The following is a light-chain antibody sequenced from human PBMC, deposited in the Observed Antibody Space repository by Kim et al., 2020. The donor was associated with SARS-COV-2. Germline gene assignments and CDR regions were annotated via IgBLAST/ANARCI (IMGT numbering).Light chain of an antibody. CDR1: DSKSQT. CDR3: QFWDSSTYV. V-gene: IGLV3-9*01. J-gene: IGLJ1*01. CDR2: RDT. Sequence: VALEKTSKITCGETDSKSQTVNWYQKNPGHAPVLVIFRDTHRRPGIPERFSCSNSGNTPTLTISRARAGDEADYYCQFWDSSTYVFGGGTKVTVL.